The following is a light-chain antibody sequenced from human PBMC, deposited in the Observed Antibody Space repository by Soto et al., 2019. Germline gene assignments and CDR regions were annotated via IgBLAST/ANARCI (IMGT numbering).Light chain of an antibody. V-gene: IGKV3-20*01. J-gene: IGKJ1*01. Sequence: IVLPQSPGTLSLSPGERATLSCRASQSVSNRFFAWYQQKPGQAPRLLIYGASSRASGIPDRFSGSGSGTDFTLTISRLEPEDFAVYYCQQSDTSPPWWTFGQGTKVDIK. CDR3: QQSDTSPPWWT. CDR1: QSVSNRF. CDR2: GAS.